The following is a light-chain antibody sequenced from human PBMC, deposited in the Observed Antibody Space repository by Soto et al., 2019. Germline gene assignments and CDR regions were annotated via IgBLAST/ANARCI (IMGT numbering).Light chain of an antibody. CDR1: SGSVSTTYY. J-gene: IGLJ3*02. V-gene: IGLV8-61*01. Sequence: QTVVTQEPSFSVSPGGTVTLNCGLSSGSVSTTYYPSWYQQTPGQAPRTLIHSTDTRSSGVPDRFSGSILGNKAALTITGAQADDESDYYCVLYMGSGVWVFGGGTKLTVL. CDR3: VLYMGSGVWV. CDR2: STD.